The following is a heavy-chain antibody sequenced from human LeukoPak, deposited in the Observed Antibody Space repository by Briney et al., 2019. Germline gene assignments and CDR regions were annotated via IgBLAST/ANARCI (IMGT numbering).Heavy chain of an antibody. CDR1: GGTFSSYA. V-gene: IGHV1-69*13. J-gene: IGHJ4*02. Sequence: GASVKVSCKASGGTFSSYAIRWVRQAPGQGLEWMGGIIPIFGTANYAQKFQGRVTITADESTSTAFMELSSLRSEDTAVYYCASCSGGSCYIMDYWGQGTLVTVSS. CDR3: ASCSGGSCYIMDY. CDR2: IIPIFGTA. D-gene: IGHD2-15*01.